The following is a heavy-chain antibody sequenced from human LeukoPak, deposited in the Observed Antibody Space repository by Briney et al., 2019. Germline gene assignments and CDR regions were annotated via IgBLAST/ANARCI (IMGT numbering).Heavy chain of an antibody. J-gene: IGHJ4*02. CDR1: GGSISSYY. V-gene: IGHV4-59*08. CDR3: ARRTDSTSTSFDY. CDR2: IYYSGST. Sequence: SETLSLTCTVSGGSISSYYWSWIRQPPGKGLEWIGYIYYSGSTNYNPSLKSRVTISVDTSKNQFSLKLSSVTAADTAVYYCARRTDSTSTSFDYWGQGTLVTVSS. D-gene: IGHD2-2*01.